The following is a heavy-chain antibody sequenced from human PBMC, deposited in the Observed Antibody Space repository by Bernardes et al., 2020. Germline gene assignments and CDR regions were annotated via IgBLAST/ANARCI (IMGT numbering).Heavy chain of an antibody. J-gene: IGHJ6*02. Sequence: GGSLRLSCAASGFTFTSYSMNWVRQAPGKGLEWVSSISRSSSYIYYAESVKGRFTISRDNAKNSLYLQMNSLRAEDTAVYYCARGDYSQARASAYGMDVWGQGTTVTVSS. CDR1: GFTFTSYS. D-gene: IGHD4-4*01. CDR2: ISRSSSYI. CDR3: ARGDYSQARASAYGMDV. V-gene: IGHV3-21*01.